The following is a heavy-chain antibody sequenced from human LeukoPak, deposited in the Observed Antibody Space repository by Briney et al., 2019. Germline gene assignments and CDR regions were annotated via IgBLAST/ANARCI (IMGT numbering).Heavy chain of an antibody. J-gene: IGHJ4*02. D-gene: IGHD2-2*01. Sequence: PGGSLRLSCAASGFIFSTYGMTWFRQAPWKGLEWVSFIDSSSRYIYQADSVKGRFTISRDNAKSSVFLQMNSLRAEDTAVYYCARVGGHCTSTSCPPPDYWGQGTLVTVSS. CDR2: IDSSSRYI. CDR3: ARVGGHCTSTSCPPPDY. CDR1: GFIFSTYG. V-gene: IGHV3-21*01.